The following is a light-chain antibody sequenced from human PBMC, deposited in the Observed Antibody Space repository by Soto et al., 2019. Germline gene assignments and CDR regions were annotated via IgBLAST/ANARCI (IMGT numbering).Light chain of an antibody. Sequence: VMTQSPATLSLSAGESATLSCRASHRVSSYLAWYQQKPGQAPRLLIFAKSTRATGIPDRLSGSGSGTELNLTISSLQSEDFAVYYCQKYNNWPLTFGGGTKVDIK. CDR2: AKS. CDR1: HRVSSY. J-gene: IGKJ4*01. CDR3: QKYNNWPLT. V-gene: IGKV3-15*01.